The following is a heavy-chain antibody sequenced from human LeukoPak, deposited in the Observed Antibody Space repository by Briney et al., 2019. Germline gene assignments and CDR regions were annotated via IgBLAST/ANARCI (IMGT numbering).Heavy chain of an antibody. CDR3: ARERRGYSSSWTHFDY. D-gene: IGHD6-13*01. V-gene: IGHV3-23*01. J-gene: IGHJ4*02. Sequence: GGSLRLSCAVSGFTFSSYVMTWVRQAPGKGLEWVSGISGGGDRTYYADSVKGRFTISRDNSKNTLYLQMNSLRAEDTAVYYCARERRGYSSSWTHFDYWGQGTLVTVSS. CDR2: ISGGGDRT. CDR1: GFTFSSYV.